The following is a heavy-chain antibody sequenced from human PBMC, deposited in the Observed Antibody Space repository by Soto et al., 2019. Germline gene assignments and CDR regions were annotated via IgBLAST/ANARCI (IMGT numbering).Heavy chain of an antibody. D-gene: IGHD1-26*01. CDR1: GFTFTNYY. V-gene: IGHV3-11*06. CDR3: ARDLEVGSYLYYFDF. Sequence: QVQLVESGGGLVKPGGSLRLSCAASGFTFTNYYISWIRQAPGKGLEWVSYISANNVYTNYADSVKGRFTISRDNGKNSVYLQRNGLRAEDTAVYYCARDLEVGSYLYYFDFWGQGALVTVSS. CDR2: ISANNVYT. J-gene: IGHJ4*02.